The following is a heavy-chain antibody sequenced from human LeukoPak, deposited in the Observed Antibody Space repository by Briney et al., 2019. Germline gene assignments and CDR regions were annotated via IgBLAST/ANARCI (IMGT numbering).Heavy chain of an antibody. J-gene: IGHJ3*02. CDR2: IYSDDDT. CDR3: ARGRIAARPRAFDI. Sequence: GGSLRLSCAASGFTVTSNYMSWVRQAPGKGLEWVSVIYSDDDTYHADSVKGRFTISRDNSKNTLYLQMNSLESEDTAVYYCARGRIAARPRAFDIWGQGTMVTVSS. D-gene: IGHD6-6*01. CDR1: GFTVTSNY. V-gene: IGHV3-66*02.